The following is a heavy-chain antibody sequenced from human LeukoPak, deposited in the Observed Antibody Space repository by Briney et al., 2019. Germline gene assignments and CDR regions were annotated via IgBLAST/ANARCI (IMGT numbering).Heavy chain of an antibody. CDR3: ARFSGYDSAFDY. J-gene: IGHJ4*02. CDR1: GGSISSYY. D-gene: IGHD5-12*01. V-gene: IGHV4-59*08. CDR2: IYYSGST. Sequence: SETLSLTCTVSGGSISSYYWSWIRQPPGKGLEWIGYIYYSGSTNYNPSLKSRVTISVDTSKNQFSLKLSSVTAADTAVYYCARFSGYDSAFDYWGQGTLVTVSS.